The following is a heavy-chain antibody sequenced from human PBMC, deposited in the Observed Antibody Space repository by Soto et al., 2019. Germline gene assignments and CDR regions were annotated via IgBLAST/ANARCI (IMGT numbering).Heavy chain of an antibody. D-gene: IGHD6-13*01. CDR3: ARHPPLVAAAGLSYYYYYGMDV. J-gene: IGHJ6*02. Sequence: PGESLKISCKGSGYSFTSYWISWVRQMPGKGLEWMGRIDPGDSYTNYSPSFQGHVTISADKSISTAYLQWSSLKASDTAMYYCARHPPLVAAAGLSYYYYYGMDVWGQGTTVTVSS. CDR1: GYSFTSYW. V-gene: IGHV5-10-1*01. CDR2: IDPGDSYT.